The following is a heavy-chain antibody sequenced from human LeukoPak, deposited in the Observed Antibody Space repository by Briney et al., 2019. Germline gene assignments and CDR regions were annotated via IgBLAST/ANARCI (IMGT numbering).Heavy chain of an antibody. V-gene: IGHV3-23*01. Sequence: GGSLRLSCAASGFTFSSYSMSWVRQAPGKGLEWVSAISGSGGSTYYADSVKGRFTISRDNSKNTLYLQMNSLRAEDTAVYYCAKSNDYGGKGGFDYWGQGTLVTVSS. CDR1: GFTFSSYS. D-gene: IGHD4-23*01. J-gene: IGHJ4*02. CDR2: ISGSGGST. CDR3: AKSNDYGGKGGFDY.